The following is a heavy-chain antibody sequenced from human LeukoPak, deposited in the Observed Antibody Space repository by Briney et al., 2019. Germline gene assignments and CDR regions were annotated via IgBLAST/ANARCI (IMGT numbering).Heavy chain of an antibody. J-gene: IGHJ3*02. V-gene: IGHV1-69*13. CDR2: IIPIFGTA. D-gene: IGHD3-10*01. CDR3: AREKWEHYGSGSYYAFDI. CDR1: GGTFSSYA. Sequence: ASVKVSCKASGGTFSSYAINWVRQAPGQGLEWMGGIIPIFGTANYAQKFQGRVTITADESTSTAYMELSSLRSEDRAAYYCAREKWEHYGSGSYYAFDIWGQGTMVTVSS.